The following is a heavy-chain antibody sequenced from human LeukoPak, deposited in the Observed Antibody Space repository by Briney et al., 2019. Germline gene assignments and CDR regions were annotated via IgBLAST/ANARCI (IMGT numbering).Heavy chain of an antibody. V-gene: IGHV3-48*02. J-gene: IGHJ3*02. CDR2: ISSSSSTI. CDR3: ARAYSGSYYFIRETPPQDAFDI. CDR1: GFTFSSYS. Sequence: GGSLRLSCAASGFTFSSYSMNWVRQAPGKGLEWVSYISSSSSTIYYADSVKGRFTISRDNAKNSLYLQMNSLRDEDTAVYYCARAYSGSYYFIRETPPQDAFDIWGQGTMVTVSS. D-gene: IGHD1-26*01.